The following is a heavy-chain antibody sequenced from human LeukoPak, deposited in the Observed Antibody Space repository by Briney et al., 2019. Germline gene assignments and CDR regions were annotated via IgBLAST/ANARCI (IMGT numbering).Heavy chain of an antibody. J-gene: IGHJ4*02. CDR1: GFTFSSYA. CDR3: AKAHRGLNSGSLY. CDR2: ISGSGGST. V-gene: IGHV3-23*01. D-gene: IGHD1-26*01. Sequence: GGSLRLSCAASGFTFSSYAMSWVRQAPGKGLEWVSAISGSGGSTYYADSVKGRFTISRDNSENTLYLQMNSLRAEDTAVYYCAKAHRGLNSGSLYWGQGTLVTVSS.